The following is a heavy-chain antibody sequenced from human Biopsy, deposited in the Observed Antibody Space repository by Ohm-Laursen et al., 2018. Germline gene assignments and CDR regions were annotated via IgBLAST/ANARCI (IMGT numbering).Heavy chain of an antibody. D-gene: IGHD5-12*01. Sequence: SLRLSCSASGFNLSAFALHRVRQASGRGLEWVGRIKKKSNNDATAYAESMKGRFSIFRDDSKSTSFLQMNSLKIEDTAVYFCTRSAGYGYDYWGQGILVTVSS. CDR3: TRSAGYGYDY. CDR2: IKKKSNNDAT. V-gene: IGHV3-73*01. J-gene: IGHJ4*02. CDR1: GFNLSAFA.